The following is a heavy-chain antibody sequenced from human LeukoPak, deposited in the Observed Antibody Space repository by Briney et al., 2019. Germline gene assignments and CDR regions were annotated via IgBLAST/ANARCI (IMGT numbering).Heavy chain of an antibody. CDR2: ISSSSSYI. D-gene: IGHD6-13*01. J-gene: IGHJ4*02. Sequence: GESLRLSCAASGFTFSSYSMNWVRQAPGKGLEWVSSISSSSSYIYYADSVKGRFTISRDNAKNSLYLQMNSLRAEDTAVYYCARAAAGNFDYWGQGTLVTVSS. V-gene: IGHV3-21*01. CDR3: ARAAAGNFDY. CDR1: GFTFSSYS.